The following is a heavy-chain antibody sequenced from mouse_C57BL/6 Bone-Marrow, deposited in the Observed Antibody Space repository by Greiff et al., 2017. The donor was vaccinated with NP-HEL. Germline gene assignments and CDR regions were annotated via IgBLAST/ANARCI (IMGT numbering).Heavy chain of an antibody. D-gene: IGHD2-9*01. CDR2: ITPNYGTT. J-gene: IGHJ2*01. CDR1: GYSFTDYN. V-gene: IGHV1-39*01. Sequence: VQLKQSGPELVKPGASVKISCKASGYSFTDYNMNWVKQSNGKSLEWIGVITPNYGTTSYNQKFKGKATLTVDQSSSTAYMQLNSLTSEDSAVYYCATYYGYDRPFDYWGQGTTLTVSS. CDR3: ATYYGYDRPFDY.